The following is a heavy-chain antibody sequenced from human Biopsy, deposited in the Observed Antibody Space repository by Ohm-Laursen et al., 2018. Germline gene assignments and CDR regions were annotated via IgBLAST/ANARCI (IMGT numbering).Heavy chain of an antibody. J-gene: IGHJ6*02. D-gene: IGHD6-6*01. CDR1: GSSFCIFS. CDR2: VNVDSSHI. V-gene: IGHV3-21*05. Sequence: SLRLSRAAPGSSFCIFSMYWVCQAPGTGLGLMSYVNVDSSHIYDADSVQGRITVARDNAKNSLYLQLNSLRAEDTAVYYCARDSSGTARAGGMDVWGQGTTVTVSS. CDR3: ARDSSGTARAGGMDV.